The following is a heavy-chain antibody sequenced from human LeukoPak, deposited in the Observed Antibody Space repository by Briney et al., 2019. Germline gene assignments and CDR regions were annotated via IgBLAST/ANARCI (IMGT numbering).Heavy chain of an antibody. Sequence: GGSLRLSCAASGFTFSSYAMRWVRQAPGKGLEWVAVISYDGSNKYYADSVKGRFTISRDNSKNTLYLQMNSLRAEDTAVYYCARGDWFDPWGQGTLVTVSS. J-gene: IGHJ5*02. CDR1: GFTFSSYA. CDR3: ARGDWFDP. CDR2: ISYDGSNK. V-gene: IGHV3-30-3*01.